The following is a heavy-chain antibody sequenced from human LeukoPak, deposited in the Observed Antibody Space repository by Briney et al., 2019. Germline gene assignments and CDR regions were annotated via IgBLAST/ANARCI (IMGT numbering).Heavy chain of an antibody. V-gene: IGHV4-38-2*02. D-gene: IGHD5-18*01. CDR2: IYHSGST. CDR3: AKSSYSIFDC. Sequence: SETLSLTCTVSGYSISSGYYWGWIRQPPGKGLEWIGSIYHSGSTYYNPSLKSRVTISVDTSKNQFSLKLSSVTAADTAVYYCAKSSYSIFDCWGQGTLVTVSS. CDR1: GYSISSGYY. J-gene: IGHJ4*02.